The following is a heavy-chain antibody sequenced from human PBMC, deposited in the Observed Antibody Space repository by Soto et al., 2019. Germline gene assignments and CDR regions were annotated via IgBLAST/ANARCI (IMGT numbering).Heavy chain of an antibody. V-gene: IGHV3-30-3*01. CDR3: AREDESSGHAGTFRH. Sequence: QVQLVESGGDVVQPGRSLRLSCAASGFSFNSYVMHWVRQAPGKGLGWVALMSHDGNKQYVDSVRERFTTSRDNSKNKLNLEMNSLRAEDTAVYYCAREDESSGHAGTFRHWGQGTLVTVSP. D-gene: IGHD3-22*01. J-gene: IGHJ1*01. CDR1: GFSFNSYV. CDR2: MSHDGNK.